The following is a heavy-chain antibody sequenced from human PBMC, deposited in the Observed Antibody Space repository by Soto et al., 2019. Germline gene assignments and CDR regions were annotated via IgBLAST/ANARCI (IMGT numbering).Heavy chain of an antibody. Sequence: QVQLVQSGAEVKTPGSSLKVSCKVSGSRFSNYVISWVRQAPGHGLEWLGRIIPIFNSTKDAQNFQGRGTITADKSTSTESLELSSRRSHDTAVYYCAREGRGKKAGYNGLVSLGYWGQGTLVTVSS. D-gene: IGHD2-2*02. J-gene: IGHJ4*02. CDR3: AREGRGKKAGYNGLVSLGY. CDR2: IIPIFNST. CDR1: GSRFSNYV. V-gene: IGHV1-69*06.